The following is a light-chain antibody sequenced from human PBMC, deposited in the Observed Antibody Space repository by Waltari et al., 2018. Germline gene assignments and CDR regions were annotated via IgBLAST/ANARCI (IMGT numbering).Light chain of an antibody. CDR2: AAS. CDR3: QQSSSSPHT. CDR1: QAISGY. V-gene: IGKV1-39*01. J-gene: IGKJ4*01. Sequence: DIEMTQSPSSLSASVSDRVTITCRASQAISGYLNWYQQKPGRAPKLLIYAASSLQSGVPSRFSGSGYGTDFTLTISSLQPEDFAIYSCQQSSSSPHTFGGGTKVEMK.